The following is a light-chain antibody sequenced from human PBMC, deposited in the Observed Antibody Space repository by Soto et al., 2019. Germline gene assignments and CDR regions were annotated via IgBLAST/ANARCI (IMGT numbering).Light chain of an antibody. V-gene: IGLV1-40*01. CDR2: GNS. Sequence: QSVLTQPPSVSGAPGQRVTISCTGSSSNIGAGYDVHWYQQLPGTAPKLHIYGNSNRPSGVPDRFSGSKSGTSASLAITGLQAEDEADYYCQSYDSSLSGPSYVFGTGTKLTVL. CDR3: QSYDSSLSGPSYV. J-gene: IGLJ1*01. CDR1: SSNIGAGYD.